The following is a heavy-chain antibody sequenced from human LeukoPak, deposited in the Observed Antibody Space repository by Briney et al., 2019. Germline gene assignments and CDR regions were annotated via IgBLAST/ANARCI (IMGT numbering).Heavy chain of an antibody. CDR2: INPNSGGT. Sequence: GSVKVSCKASGYTFTGYYMHWVRQAPGQGLEWMGWINPNSGGTNYAQKFQGRVTMTRDTSISTAYMELSRLRSDDTAVYYCARGRPQYYHDSSGYDYWGQGTLVTVSS. J-gene: IGHJ4*02. V-gene: IGHV1-2*02. D-gene: IGHD3-22*01. CDR1: GYTFTGYY. CDR3: ARGRPQYYHDSSGYDY.